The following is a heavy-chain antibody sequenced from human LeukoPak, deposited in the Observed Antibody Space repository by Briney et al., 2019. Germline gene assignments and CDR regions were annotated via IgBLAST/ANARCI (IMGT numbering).Heavy chain of an antibody. CDR3: VRGYCSGAICYRFDY. D-gene: IGHD2-15*01. V-gene: IGHV4-59*01. Sequence: NSSETLSLTCTVSGASITSYYWNWIRQPPGKGLEWIGYFYYSGSDNYNPSLKSRITISVDTSKNQFSLKLSSVTAADTAVYYCVRGYCSGAICYRFDYWGQGTLVTVSS. CDR2: FYYSGSD. CDR1: GASITSYY. J-gene: IGHJ4*02.